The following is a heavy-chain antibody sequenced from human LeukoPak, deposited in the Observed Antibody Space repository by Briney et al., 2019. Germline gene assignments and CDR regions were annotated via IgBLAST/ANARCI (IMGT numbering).Heavy chain of an antibody. D-gene: IGHD3-3*01. Sequence: ASVKVSCKASGYTFTGYYMHWVRQAPGRGLEWTGWINPNSGGTNYAQKFQGRVTMTRDTSISTAYMELSRLRSDDTAVYYCARTYDVEAFDIWGQGTMVTVSS. CDR1: GYTFTGYY. CDR3: ARTYDVEAFDI. V-gene: IGHV1-2*02. J-gene: IGHJ3*02. CDR2: INPNSGGT.